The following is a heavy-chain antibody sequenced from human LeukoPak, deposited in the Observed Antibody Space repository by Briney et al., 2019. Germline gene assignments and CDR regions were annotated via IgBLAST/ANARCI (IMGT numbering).Heavy chain of an antibody. D-gene: IGHD6-13*01. CDR3: AREGPGYSSSWYGDAYFNY. J-gene: IGHJ4*02. CDR2: ISAYNGNT. V-gene: IGHV1-18*01. Sequence: ASVKVSCKASGYTFDSYAISWVRQAPGQGLEWMGWISAYNGNTNYAQIVQGRVTMTTDTSTSTAYMELRSLRSDDTAVYYCAREGPGYSSSWYGDAYFNYWGQGTLVTVSS. CDR1: GYTFDSYA.